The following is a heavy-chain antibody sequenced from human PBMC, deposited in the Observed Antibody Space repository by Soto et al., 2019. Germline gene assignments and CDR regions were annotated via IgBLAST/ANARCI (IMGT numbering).Heavy chain of an antibody. CDR2: IYYSGST. Sequence: SETLSLTCTVSGGSISSSSYYWGWIRQPPGKGLEWIGSIYYSGSTYYNPSLKSRVTISVDTSKNQFSLKLSSVTAADTVVYYCANLPATSAFDYWGQGTLVTVSS. D-gene: IGHD2-2*01. CDR1: GGSISSSSYY. CDR3: ANLPATSAFDY. V-gene: IGHV4-39*07. J-gene: IGHJ4*02.